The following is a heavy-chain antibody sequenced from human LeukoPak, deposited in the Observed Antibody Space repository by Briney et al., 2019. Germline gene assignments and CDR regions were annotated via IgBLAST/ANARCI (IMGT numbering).Heavy chain of an antibody. Sequence: GGSLRLSCAASGFTFSSYAMSWVRQAPGKRLEWVSAISGGGGTTYYADSVKGRFTISRDNSKNTLFLQMNSLRAEDTAVYYCARGRGATPPYYFDYWGQGTLVTVSS. V-gene: IGHV3-23*01. D-gene: IGHD1-26*01. CDR3: ARGRGATPPYYFDY. CDR1: GFTFSSYA. CDR2: ISGGGGTT. J-gene: IGHJ4*02.